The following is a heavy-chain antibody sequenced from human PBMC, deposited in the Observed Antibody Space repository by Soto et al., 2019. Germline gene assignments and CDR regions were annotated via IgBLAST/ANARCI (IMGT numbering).Heavy chain of an antibody. CDR2: ISGSASNT. Sequence: GGSLRLSCAASGFTFSNYALSRVRQASGKGLEWVSGISGSASNTHYADSVKGRFTISRDSSKNTLYLQMNGLRADDTAVYYCAREVVGWFDPWGQGILVTVYS. J-gene: IGHJ5*02. V-gene: IGHV3-23*01. CDR3: AREVVGWFDP. D-gene: IGHD2-15*01. CDR1: GFTFSNYA.